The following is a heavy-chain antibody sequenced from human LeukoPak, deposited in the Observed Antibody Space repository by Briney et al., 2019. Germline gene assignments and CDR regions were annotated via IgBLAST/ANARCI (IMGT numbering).Heavy chain of an antibody. CDR3: ARDIGYYYDSSGHHGYHY. Sequence: GGSLRLSCAASGFTVSSNYMSWVRQAPGKGLEWVSVIYSGGSTYYADSVKGRFTISRDNSKNTLYLQMNSLRAEDTAVYYCARDIGYYYDSSGHHGYHYWGQGTLVTVSS. CDR1: GFTVSSNY. V-gene: IGHV3-53*01. CDR2: IYSGGST. D-gene: IGHD3-22*01. J-gene: IGHJ4*02.